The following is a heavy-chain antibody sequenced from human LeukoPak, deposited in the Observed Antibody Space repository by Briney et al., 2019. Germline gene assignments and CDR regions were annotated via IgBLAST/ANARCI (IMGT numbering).Heavy chain of an antibody. CDR1: GHTFTNYG. J-gene: IGHJ4*02. D-gene: IGHD4-23*01. Sequence: ASVKVSCKASGHTFTNYGISWVRQAPGQGLEWMGYISAYNGNTNYAQKFQGRVTMTTDTSTNTVYVELRSLRSDDTAVYYCARVAVAQYYFDYWGQGTLVTVSS. CDR3: ARVAVAQYYFDY. V-gene: IGHV1-18*01. CDR2: ISAYNGNT.